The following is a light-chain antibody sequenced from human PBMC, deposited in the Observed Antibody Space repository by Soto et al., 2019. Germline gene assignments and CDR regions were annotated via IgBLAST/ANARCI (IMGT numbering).Light chain of an antibody. V-gene: IGKV1-12*02. Sequence: DVQMTQSPSSVSASVGDRVTLTCRASRVISNSLAWYQQKPGKAPRLLIYAAFNLQGGVPSRFSGSVSGTHFFLTISSLQPDDFATYYCQQAYIFPFSFGGGTKVDIK. CDR1: RVISNS. J-gene: IGKJ4*01. CDR3: QQAYIFPFS. CDR2: AAF.